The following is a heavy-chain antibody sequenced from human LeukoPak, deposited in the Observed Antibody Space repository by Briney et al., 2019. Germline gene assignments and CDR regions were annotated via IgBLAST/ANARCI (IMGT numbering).Heavy chain of an antibody. CDR2: IWYDGSNE. CDR3: ARDSPLTAGPFDP. J-gene: IGHJ5*02. CDR1: GTTFSSFG. V-gene: IGHV3-33*01. Sequence: PGRSLRLSCVASGTTFSSFGMHWVRQAPGKGLEWVAFIWYDGSNEYYADSVKGRFTIFRDNSKNTLYLQMNSLRGDDTAVYYCARDSPLTAGPFDPWGQGTLVTVSS. D-gene: IGHD7-27*01.